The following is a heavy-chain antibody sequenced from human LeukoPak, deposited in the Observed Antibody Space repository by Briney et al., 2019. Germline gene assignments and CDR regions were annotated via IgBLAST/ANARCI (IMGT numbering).Heavy chain of an antibody. CDR2: IKQDGSEK. V-gene: IGHV3-7*03. CDR3: ARQRERWLQLPDFDY. CDR1: GFTFSSYW. D-gene: IGHD5-24*01. Sequence: GGSLRLSCAASGFTFSSYWMSWVRQAPGKGLEWVANIKQDGSEKYYVDSVKGRFTISRDNAKNSMYLQMNSLRAEDTAVYYCARQRERWLQLPDFDYWGQGTLVTVSS. J-gene: IGHJ4*02.